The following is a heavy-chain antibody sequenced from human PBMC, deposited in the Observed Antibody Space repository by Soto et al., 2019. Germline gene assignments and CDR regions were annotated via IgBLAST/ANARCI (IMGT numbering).Heavy chain of an antibody. D-gene: IGHD6-6*01. CDR2: ISWNSGSI. J-gene: IGHJ4*02. CDR3: AKGSAYTSSALDC. V-gene: IGHV3-9*01. Sequence: TGGSLRLSCAASGFTFDDYAMHWVRQAPGKGLEWVSGISWNSGSIGYADSVKGRFTISRGNSDNTLYLQMSSLRAEDTAIYYCAKGSAYTSSALDCWGQGTLVTVSS. CDR1: GFTFDDYA.